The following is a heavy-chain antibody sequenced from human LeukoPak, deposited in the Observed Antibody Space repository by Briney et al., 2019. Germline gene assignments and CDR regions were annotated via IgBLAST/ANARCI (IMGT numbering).Heavy chain of an antibody. D-gene: IGHD6-13*01. CDR1: GFTFDDYA. V-gene: IGHV3-9*01. J-gene: IGHJ4*02. CDR2: ISWNSGSI. CDR3: AKDSSSSWYYFDY. Sequence: GRSLRLSCAASGFTFDDYAMHWVRHAPGKGLEWVSGISWNSGSIGYADSVKGRFTISRDNAKNSLYLQMNSLRAEDTALYYCAKDSSSSWYYFDYWGQGTLVTVSS.